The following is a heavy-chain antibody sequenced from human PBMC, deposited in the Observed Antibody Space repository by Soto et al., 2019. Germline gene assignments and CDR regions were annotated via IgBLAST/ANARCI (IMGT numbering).Heavy chain of an antibody. Sequence: GGSLRLSCAASGFTFSNAWMSWVRQAPGKGLEWVGRIKSKTDGGTTDYAAPVKGRFTISRDDSKNTLYLQMNSLKTEDTAVYYCTTGLAGTTVNYYYYGMDVWGQGTTVTVSS. D-gene: IGHD1-7*01. CDR2: IKSKTDGGTT. V-gene: IGHV3-15*01. J-gene: IGHJ6*02. CDR1: GFTFSNAW. CDR3: TTGLAGTTVNYYYYGMDV.